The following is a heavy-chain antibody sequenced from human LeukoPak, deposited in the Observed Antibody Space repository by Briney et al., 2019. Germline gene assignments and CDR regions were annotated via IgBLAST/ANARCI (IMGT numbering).Heavy chain of an antibody. J-gene: IGHJ4*02. D-gene: IGHD5-12*01. V-gene: IGHV3-48*04. Sequence: GGSLRLSCAASGFTFSNYGMNWVRQAPGKGLEWLSYISSSSDATHYADSVKGRFTISRDNAKNSLYLQMNSLRAEDTAVYYCASSERGYSGYDLMGFDYWGQGTLVTVSS. CDR3: ASSERGYSGYDLMGFDY. CDR1: GFTFSNYG. CDR2: ISSSSDAT.